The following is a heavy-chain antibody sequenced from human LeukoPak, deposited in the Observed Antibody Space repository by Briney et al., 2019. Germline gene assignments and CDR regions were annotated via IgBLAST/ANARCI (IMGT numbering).Heavy chain of an antibody. V-gene: IGHV3-30*04. J-gene: IGHJ5*02. CDR3: ARDTSSSWSNWFDP. CDR2: ISYDGSNK. Sequence: PGGSLRLSCAASGFTFSSYAMHWVRQAPGKGLEWVAVISYDGSNKYYADSVKGRFTISRDNSKNTLYLQMNSLRAEDTAVYYCARDTSSSWSNWFDPWGQGTLVTVSS. D-gene: IGHD6-13*01. CDR1: GFTFSSYA.